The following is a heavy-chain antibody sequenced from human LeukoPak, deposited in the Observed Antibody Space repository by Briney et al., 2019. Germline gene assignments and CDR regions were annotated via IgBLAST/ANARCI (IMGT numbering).Heavy chain of an antibody. Sequence: GGSLRLSCAASGFTFDDYGMSWVRQAPGKGLEWVSGINWNGGSTGYADSVRGRFTISRDNAKNSLYLQMNSLRAEDTALYYCARFRGSGYYDSFDYWGQGTLVTVSS. CDR2: INWNGGST. V-gene: IGHV3-20*04. D-gene: IGHD3-22*01. CDR3: ARFRGSGYYDSFDY. CDR1: GFTFDDYG. J-gene: IGHJ4*02.